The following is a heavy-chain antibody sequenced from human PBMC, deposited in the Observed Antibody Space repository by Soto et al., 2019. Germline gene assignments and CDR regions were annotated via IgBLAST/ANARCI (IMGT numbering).Heavy chain of an antibody. V-gene: IGHV4-4*07. Sequence: SETLSLTCTVSGGTMSSYYWTWTRQPAGKGLEWIGRIYSSGSTKYNPSLQSRVTMSLDTSKNQFSLRLTSVTAADTAVYYCARGQRFSDWFDPWGQGTLVTVSS. CDR2: IYSSGST. J-gene: IGHJ5*02. D-gene: IGHD3-3*01. CDR3: ARGQRFSDWFDP. CDR1: GGTMSSYY.